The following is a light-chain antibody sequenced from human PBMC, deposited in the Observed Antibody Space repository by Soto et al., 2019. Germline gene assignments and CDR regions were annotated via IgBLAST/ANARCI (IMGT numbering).Light chain of an antibody. CDR1: SSNIGSTYD. V-gene: IGLV1-40*01. J-gene: IGLJ1*01. CDR2: GNT. CDR3: QSYDDSLSVHYV. Sequence: QSVLTQQPSVSGAPGQRVTISCTGSSSNIGSTYDVQWYQQLPGTAPKLLIHGNTDRPSGVPDRFSGSKSGTSASLAITGLQADDEADYYCQSYDDSLSVHYVFGTGTKVTVL.